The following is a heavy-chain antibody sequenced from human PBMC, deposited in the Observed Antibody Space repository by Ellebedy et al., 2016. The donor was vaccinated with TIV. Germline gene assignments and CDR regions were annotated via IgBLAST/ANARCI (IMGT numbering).Heavy chain of an antibody. D-gene: IGHD3-9*01. Sequence: GESLKISCAASGFTFSTFWMIWVRQAPGKGLEWVANIKQDGTKTYYVDSVKGRFTISRDNANNSLYLQMNSLRAEDTAVYYCARNFAYSQFDYWGQGTLVTVSS. J-gene: IGHJ4*02. V-gene: IGHV3-7*05. CDR3: ARNFAYSQFDY. CDR2: IKQDGTKT. CDR1: GFTFSTFW.